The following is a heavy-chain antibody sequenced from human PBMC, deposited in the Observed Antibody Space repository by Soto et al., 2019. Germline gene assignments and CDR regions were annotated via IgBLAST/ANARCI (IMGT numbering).Heavy chain of an antibody. CDR1: GFTFSNAW. Sequence: EVQLVESGGGLVKPGGSLRLSCAASGFTFSNAWMSWVRQAPGKGLEWVGRIKSKTDGGTTDYAAPVKGRFTISRDDSKTRLYFKMTTLKPGDPPCYYLPPHFYVFGRLGIALVFWAQGPLFTSPS. V-gene: IGHV3-15*01. CDR2: IKSKTDGGTT. J-gene: IGHJ3*01. D-gene: IGHD3-16*01. CDR3: PPHFYVFGRLGIALVF.